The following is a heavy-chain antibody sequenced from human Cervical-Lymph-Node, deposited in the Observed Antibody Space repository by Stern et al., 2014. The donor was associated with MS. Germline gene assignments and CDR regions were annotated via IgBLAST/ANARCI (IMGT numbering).Heavy chain of an antibody. D-gene: IGHD3-3*01. J-gene: IGHJ4*02. CDR2: ISTGGDDI. CDR3: ARDRMYYDF. CDR1: GFTFSSYN. V-gene: IGHV3-21*01. Sequence: VQLGQSGGGLVKPGGSLRLSCAASGFTFSSYNMNWVRQAPGKGLEWVSSISTGGDDIYYADSLKGRFTISRDNAKNSLYLQINSLRAEDTAVYYCARDRMYYDFWGEGTLVTVSS.